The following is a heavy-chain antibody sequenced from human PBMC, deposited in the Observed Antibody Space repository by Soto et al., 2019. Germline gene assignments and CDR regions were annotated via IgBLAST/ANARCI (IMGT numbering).Heavy chain of an antibody. D-gene: IGHD3-10*01. V-gene: IGHV3-53*01. CDR2: IYNDGTT. Sequence: GSLRLSCTADGLGVRNNYMSWVRQAPGMGLEWVSVIYNDGTTYYADSVKGRFTLSRDTSKNTLSLQMDSLRAEDTAVYYCVRPLPSGRNYGMDVWGQGTTVTVS. J-gene: IGHJ6*02. CDR1: GLGVRNNY. CDR3: VRPLPSGRNYGMDV.